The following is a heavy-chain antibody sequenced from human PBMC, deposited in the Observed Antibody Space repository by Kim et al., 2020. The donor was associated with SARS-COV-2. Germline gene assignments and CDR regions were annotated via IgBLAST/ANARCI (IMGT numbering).Heavy chain of an antibody. CDR2: IYYSGST. J-gene: IGHJ4*02. D-gene: IGHD3-10*01. CDR1: GGSINSDNYY. Sequence: SETLSLTCTVSGGSINSDNYYWGWIRQPPGKGLEWIGSIYYSGSTFYNPSLKSRVTISVDTSKSQFSLRLTSVTAADTAIYYCASDPVRGAQTTDYWGRGTLVTVSS. CDR3: ASDPVRGAQTTDY. V-gene: IGHV4-39*01.